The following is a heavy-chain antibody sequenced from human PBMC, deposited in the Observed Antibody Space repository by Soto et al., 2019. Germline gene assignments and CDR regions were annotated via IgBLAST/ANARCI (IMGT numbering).Heavy chain of an antibody. V-gene: IGHV3-21*01. D-gene: IGHD3-10*01. CDR3: ARGVWGDKLWFGDSPYYYYGMDV. Sequence: GGSLRLSCAASGFTFSSYSMNWVRQAPGKGLEWVSSISSSSSYIYYADSVKGRFTISRDNAKNSLYLQMNSLRAEDTAVYYCARGVWGDKLWFGDSPYYYYGMDVWGQGTTVTVSS. CDR1: GFTFSSYS. J-gene: IGHJ6*02. CDR2: ISSSSSYI.